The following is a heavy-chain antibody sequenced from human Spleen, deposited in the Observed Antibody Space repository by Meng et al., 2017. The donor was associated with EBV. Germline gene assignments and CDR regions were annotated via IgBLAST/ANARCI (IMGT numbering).Heavy chain of an antibody. V-gene: IGHV7-4-1*02. CDR3: PRGHDSGTYTFDP. J-gene: IGHJ5*02. CDR1: GYSFTEHA. D-gene: IGHD3-10*01. CDR2: INTNTGDP. Sequence: QVQLVQSGSELRKPGASVKVSCKASGYSFTEHAMNWVRQAPGQGLEWMGWINTNTGDPTYAQDFTGRFVFSLDTSVTTAYLQISSLKAEDTAVYYCPRGHDSGTYTFDPWGQGTLVTVSS.